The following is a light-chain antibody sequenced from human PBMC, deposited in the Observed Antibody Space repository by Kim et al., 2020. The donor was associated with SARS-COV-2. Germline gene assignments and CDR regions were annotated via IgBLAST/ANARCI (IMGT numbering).Light chain of an antibody. CDR3: HQYNNWRT. CDR2: GAS. CDR1: QSVSSN. J-gene: IGKJ2*01. Sequence: EIVMTQSPATLSVSPGERATLSCRASQSVSSNLAWSQHKPGQAPRLLIYGASTRATGIPARFSGSGSGTEFTLTISSLQSEDFAVYYCHQYNNWRTFGQGTKLEIK. V-gene: IGKV3-15*01.